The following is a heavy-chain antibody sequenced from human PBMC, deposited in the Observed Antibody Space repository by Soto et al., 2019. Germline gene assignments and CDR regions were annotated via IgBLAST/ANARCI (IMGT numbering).Heavy chain of an antibody. Sequence: PGESVKISCKGSGYSFTNYWIGWVRQVPGKGLEWMGIIYPGDSDARYSPSFQGQVTISADKSISTAYLQWSSLKASDTAMYYCERHKAGGDILTAYHNWGQGTLVTVSS. CDR2: IYPGDSDA. D-gene: IGHD3-9*01. V-gene: IGHV5-51*01. CDR1: GYSFTNYW. J-gene: IGHJ4*02. CDR3: ERHKAGGDILTAYHN.